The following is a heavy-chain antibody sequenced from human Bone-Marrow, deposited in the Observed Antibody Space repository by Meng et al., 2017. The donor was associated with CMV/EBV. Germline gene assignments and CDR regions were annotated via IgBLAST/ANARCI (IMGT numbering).Heavy chain of an antibody. CDR2: ISYDGSNK. D-gene: IGHD6-19*01. Sequence: GESLKISCAASGFTSSSYAMHWVRQAPGKGLEWVAVISYDGSNKYYADSVKGRFTISRDNSKNTLYLQMNSLRAEDTAVYYCARGIAVAGRVAGPLFDYWGQGTLVTVSS. V-gene: IGHV3-30*04. CDR3: ARGIAVAGRVAGPLFDY. J-gene: IGHJ4*02. CDR1: GFTSSSYA.